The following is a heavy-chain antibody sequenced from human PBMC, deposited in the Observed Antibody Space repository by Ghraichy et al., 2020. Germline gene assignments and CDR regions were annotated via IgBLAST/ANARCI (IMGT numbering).Heavy chain of an antibody. D-gene: IGHD3-22*01. J-gene: IGHJ4*02. CDR1: GGSISSSSYY. V-gene: IGHV4-39*01. Sequence: SETLSLTCTVSGGSISSSSYYWGWIRQPPGKGLEWIGSIYYSGSTYYNPSLKSRVTISVDTSKNQFSLKLSSVTAADTAVYYCAEFGPYYYDSSGYYNGGYWGQGTLVTVSS. CDR2: IYYSGST. CDR3: AEFGPYYYDSSGYYNGGY.